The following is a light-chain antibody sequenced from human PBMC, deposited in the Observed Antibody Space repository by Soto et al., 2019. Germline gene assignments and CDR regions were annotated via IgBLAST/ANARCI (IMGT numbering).Light chain of an antibody. CDR3: QQYNNWPFS. J-gene: IGKJ5*01. CDR2: DAY. V-gene: IGKV3-20*01. Sequence: EIVLTQSPGTLSLSPGEIATLSYRASQTVSNGYLAWYQHKPGQAPRLLILDAYTRATGITDRLSGSGSETDFTLTISGLQSEDSAVYFCQQYNNWPFSFGQGTRLEI. CDR1: QTVSNGY.